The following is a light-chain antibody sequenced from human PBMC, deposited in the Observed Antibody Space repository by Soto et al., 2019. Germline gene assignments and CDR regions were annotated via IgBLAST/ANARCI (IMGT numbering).Light chain of an antibody. V-gene: IGLV1-40*01. CDR1: YSNIGAPYD. J-gene: IGLJ1*01. Sequence: QSVLTQPPSVSGAPGQRVTISCTGSYSNIGAPYDVHWYQQLPGTAPKLLIYGNSNRPSGVPDRFSGSRSGTSASLAITGLQAEDEADYYCQSYDSSLGGSYVFGTGTKVTVL. CDR2: GNS. CDR3: QSYDSSLGGSYV.